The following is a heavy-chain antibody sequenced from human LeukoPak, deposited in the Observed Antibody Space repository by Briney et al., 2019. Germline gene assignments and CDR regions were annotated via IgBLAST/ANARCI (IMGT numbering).Heavy chain of an antibody. V-gene: IGHV3-9*01. CDR3: AKSASRISGSFYYGPTFQFDY. D-gene: IGHD3-10*01. CDR2: ISWNSGSI. J-gene: IGHJ4*02. CDR1: GFTFDDYA. Sequence: PGGSLRLSCAASGFTFDDYAMHWVRQAPGKGLEWVSGISWNSGSIDYADAVKGRFTISRDNAKNSLYLQMNSLRAEDTALYYCAKSASRISGSFYYGPTFQFDYWGQGTLVTVSS.